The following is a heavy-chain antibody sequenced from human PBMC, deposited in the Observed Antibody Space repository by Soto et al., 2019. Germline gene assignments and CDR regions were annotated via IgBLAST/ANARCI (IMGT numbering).Heavy chain of an antibody. CDR1: GYSFTTYG. CDR3: AREGPAPYYYYGMDV. V-gene: IGHV1-18*01. Sequence: QVQLVQSRGEVKKPGASVKVSCKTSGYSFTTYGISWVLQAPGQGLEWMGWISGYNGNTNYAQKLKGRLTMTTDTSTSTAYMELRSLTSDDTAVYYCAREGPAPYYYYGMDVWGQGSTVTVSS. J-gene: IGHJ6*02. CDR2: ISGYNGNT.